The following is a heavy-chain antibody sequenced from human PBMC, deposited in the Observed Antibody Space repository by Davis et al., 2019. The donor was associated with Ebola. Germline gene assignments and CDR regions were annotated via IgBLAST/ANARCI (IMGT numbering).Heavy chain of an antibody. CDR1: GYTFTSYA. J-gene: IGHJ5*02. V-gene: IGHV1-3*01. D-gene: IGHD4-17*01. CDR2: INAGNGNT. CDR3: AREETTVTTGWFDP. Sequence: ASAQVSCKASGYTFTSYAMHWVRQAPGQRLEWMGWINAGNGNTKYSQKFQGRVTITRDTSASTAYMELSSLRSEDTAVYYCAREETTVTTGWFDPWGQGTLVTVSS.